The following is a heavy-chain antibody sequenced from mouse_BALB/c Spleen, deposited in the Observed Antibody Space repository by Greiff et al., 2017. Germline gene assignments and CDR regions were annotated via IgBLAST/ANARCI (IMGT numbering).Heavy chain of an antibody. V-gene: IGHV1S56*01. D-gene: IGHD1-1*01. CDR2: IYPGNVNT. CDR3: ARRTGITTVVAWYFDV. Sequence: QVQLQQSGPELVKPGASVRISCKASGYTFTSYYIHWVKQRPGQGLEWIGWIYPGNVNTKYNEKFKGKATLTADKSSSTAYMQLSSLTSEDSAVYFCARRTGITTVVAWYFDVWGAGTTVTVSS. J-gene: IGHJ1*01. CDR1: GYTFTSYY.